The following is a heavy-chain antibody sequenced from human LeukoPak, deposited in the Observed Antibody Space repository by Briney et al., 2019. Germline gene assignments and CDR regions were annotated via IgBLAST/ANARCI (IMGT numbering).Heavy chain of an antibody. CDR3: AKGSYYDSSGSFYFDY. J-gene: IGHJ4*02. CDR1: GFTISYYS. D-gene: IGHD3-22*01. Sequence: SGGSLRLSCAASGFTISYYSMNWVRQAPGKGLEWVSYISSSGSTIYYADSVKGRFTISRDNSKNTLYVQVNSLGTEDTAAYYCAKGSYYDSSGSFYFDYWGQGTPVTVSS. V-gene: IGHV3-48*01. CDR2: ISSSGSTI.